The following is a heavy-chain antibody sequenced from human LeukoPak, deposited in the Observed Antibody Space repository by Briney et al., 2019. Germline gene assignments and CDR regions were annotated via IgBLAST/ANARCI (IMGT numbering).Heavy chain of an antibody. CDR2: ISYDGSNK. CDR3: ARGLNSGFDY. V-gene: IGHV3-30*04. D-gene: IGHD2/OR15-2a*01. CDR1: GFTFSSYA. J-gene: IGHJ4*02. Sequence: PGGSLRLSCAASGFTFSSYAMHWVRQAPGKGLEWVAVISYDGSNKYYADSVKVRFTISRDNSKNTLYLQMNSLRAEDTAVYYCARGLNSGFDYWGQGTLVTVSS.